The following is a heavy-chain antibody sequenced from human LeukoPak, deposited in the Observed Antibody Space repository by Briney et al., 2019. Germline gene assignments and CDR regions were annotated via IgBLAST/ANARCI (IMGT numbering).Heavy chain of an antibody. CDR3: ARSGQLDPLDY. Sequence: SVKVSCKASGYTFTGYYMHWVRQAPGQGLEWMGWINPSSGGTNYAQKFQGRVTMTRDTSISTAYMELSRLRSDDTAVYYCARSGQLDPLDYWGQGTLVTVSS. CDR2: INPSSGGT. V-gene: IGHV1-2*02. D-gene: IGHD6-6*01. J-gene: IGHJ4*02. CDR1: GYTFTGYY.